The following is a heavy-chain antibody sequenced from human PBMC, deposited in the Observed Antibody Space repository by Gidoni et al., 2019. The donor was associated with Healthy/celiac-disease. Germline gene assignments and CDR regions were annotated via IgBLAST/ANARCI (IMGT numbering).Heavy chain of an antibody. CDR2: INHSGST. J-gene: IGHJ4*02. CDR1: GGSFRGYY. Sequence: QVQLQQWRAGLLKPSETLSLTCAVYGGSFRGYYWSWIRQPPGKGLEWIGEINHSGSTNYNPSLKSRVTISVDTSKNQFSLKLSSVTAADTAVYYCARVVGVLAAAGIDYWGQGTLVTVSS. D-gene: IGHD6-13*01. CDR3: ARVVGVLAAAGIDY. V-gene: IGHV4-34*01.